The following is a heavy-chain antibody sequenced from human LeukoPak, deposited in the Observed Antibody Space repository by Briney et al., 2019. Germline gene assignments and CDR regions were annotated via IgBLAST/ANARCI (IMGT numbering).Heavy chain of an antibody. CDR2: IGGGGAPI. V-gene: IGHV3-23*01. J-gene: IGHJ4*02. Sequence: GGSLRLSCAASGFTFSTYGMTWVRQTPGQGLEWVSTIGGGGAPIYYADSVKGRFTIYRDNSENTLYLQMDSLRAEDTAVYYCAKDRGSGWYIDYWGQGTLVTVSS. CDR3: AKDRGSGWYIDY. D-gene: IGHD6-19*01. CDR1: GFTFSTYG.